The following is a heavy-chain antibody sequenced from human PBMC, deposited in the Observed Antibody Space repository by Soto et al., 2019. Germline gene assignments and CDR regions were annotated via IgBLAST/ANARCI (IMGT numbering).Heavy chain of an antibody. CDR1: GGTFRRYA. CDR2: IIPIFGTA. V-gene: IGHV1-69*06. J-gene: IGHJ4*02. D-gene: IGHD3-22*01. Sequence: VALSCTAAGGTFRRYAISWVRQEPGKLLEWMGGIIPIFGTANYAQKFQGRVTITADKSTSTAYMELSSLRSEDTAVYYCARDPSYYDSSGPNRLDYWGQGTRVTVSA. CDR3: ARDPSYYDSSGPNRLDY.